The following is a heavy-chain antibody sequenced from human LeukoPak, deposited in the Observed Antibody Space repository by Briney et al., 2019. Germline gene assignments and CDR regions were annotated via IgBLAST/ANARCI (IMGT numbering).Heavy chain of an antibody. J-gene: IGHJ4*02. CDR3: AKVPYYDFWSGYFHFDY. CDR2: ISGSGGST. Sequence: GGSMRLSCAASGFTFSSYAMSWVRQAPGKGLEWVSAISGSGGSTYYADSVKGRFTISRDNSKNTLYPQMNSLRAEDTAVYYCAKVPYYDFWSGYFHFDYWGQGTLVTVSS. D-gene: IGHD3-3*01. CDR1: GFTFSSYA. V-gene: IGHV3-23*01.